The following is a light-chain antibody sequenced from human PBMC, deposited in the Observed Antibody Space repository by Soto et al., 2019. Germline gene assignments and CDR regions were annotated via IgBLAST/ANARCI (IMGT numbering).Light chain of an antibody. Sequence: QSALTQPRSVSGSPGQSVTISCTGTSIDVGTYNYVSWYQQHPGKAPKLMIYDVNYRPSGVTDRFSGSKSGNTASLTISGLQTEDEADYYCCSYAGSYTLVFGGGTKLTV. CDR3: CSYAGSYTLV. CDR2: DVN. CDR1: SIDVGTYNY. V-gene: IGLV2-11*01. J-gene: IGLJ2*01.